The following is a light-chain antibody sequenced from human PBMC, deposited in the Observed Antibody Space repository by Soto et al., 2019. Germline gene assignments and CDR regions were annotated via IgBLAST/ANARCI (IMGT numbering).Light chain of an antibody. J-gene: IGKJ1*01. CDR2: AAY. Sequence: DIQMTQSPSSLSASVGDRVTLTCRASQSISNYLNWYQQKPGKAHKLLIYAAYTLQSGVQSRFSGSGSGTDFTLTIRSLQPEDVATYYCKKYNSAPRTFGQGTKVDIK. V-gene: IGKV1-27*01. CDR1: QSISNY. CDR3: KKYNSAPRT.